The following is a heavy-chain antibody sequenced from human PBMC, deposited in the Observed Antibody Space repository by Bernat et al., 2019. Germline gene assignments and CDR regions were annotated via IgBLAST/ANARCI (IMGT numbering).Heavy chain of an antibody. CDR2: ISYDGSNK. Sequence: QVQLVESGGGVVQPGRSLRLSCAASGFTFSSYAMHWVRQAPGKGLEWVAVISYDGSNKYYADSVKGRFTISRDNSKNTLYLQMNSLGAEDTAVYYCARDPDRVSTTDFDYWGQGTLVTVSS. CDR1: GFTFSSYA. J-gene: IGHJ4*02. D-gene: IGHD6-13*01. CDR3: ARDPDRVSTTDFDY. V-gene: IGHV3-30-3*01.